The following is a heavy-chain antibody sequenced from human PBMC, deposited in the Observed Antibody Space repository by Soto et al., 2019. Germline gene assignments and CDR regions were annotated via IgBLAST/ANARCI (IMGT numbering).Heavy chain of an antibody. Sequence: LRLSCAASGFTFSSYAMHWVRQAPGKGLEWVAVISYDGSNKYYADSVKGRFTISRDNSKNTLYLQMNSLRAEDTAVYYCARDIVVVPAAMPYYYYGMDVWGQGTTVTVSS. D-gene: IGHD2-2*01. CDR3: ARDIVVVPAAMPYYYYGMDV. J-gene: IGHJ6*02. CDR1: GFTFSSYA. CDR2: ISYDGSNK. V-gene: IGHV3-30-3*01.